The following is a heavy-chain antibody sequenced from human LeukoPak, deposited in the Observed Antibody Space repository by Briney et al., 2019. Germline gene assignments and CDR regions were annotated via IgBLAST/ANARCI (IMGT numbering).Heavy chain of an antibody. D-gene: IGHD3-10*01. V-gene: IGHV3-30-3*01. CDR1: GFTFGSYV. Sequence: GGSLRLSCAASGFTFGSYVMHWVRQAPGKGLEWVAVVSFDGDTKYYADSVKGRFTISRDNSKNTLWLQMISPRGDDTAVYYCARGRISMVRDTDHWGQGTLVTVSS. CDR2: VSFDGDTK. CDR3: ARGRISMVRDTDH. J-gene: IGHJ4*02.